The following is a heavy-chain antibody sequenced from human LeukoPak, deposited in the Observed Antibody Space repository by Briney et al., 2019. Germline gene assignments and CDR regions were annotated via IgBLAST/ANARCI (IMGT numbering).Heavy chain of an antibody. Sequence: GGSLRLSCAASGFTVSSNYMSWVRQAPGKGLEWVSVIYSGGTTYYADSVKGRFTISRDNSKSTLYIQMNSLRAEDTAVYYCARAKPKNMVRGLIMRRESRYYFDYWGQGTLVTVSS. V-gene: IGHV3-53*01. CDR1: GFTVSSNY. D-gene: IGHD3-10*01. CDR3: ARAKPKNMVRGLIMRRESRYYFDY. CDR2: IYSGGTT. J-gene: IGHJ4*02.